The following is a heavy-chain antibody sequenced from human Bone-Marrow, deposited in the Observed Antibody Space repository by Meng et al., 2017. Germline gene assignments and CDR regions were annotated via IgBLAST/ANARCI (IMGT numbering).Heavy chain of an antibody. D-gene: IGHD6-13*01. J-gene: IGHJ5*02. CDR2: ISSSGSTI. V-gene: IGHV3-48*03. CDR3: ARETGIAAAYWFDP. CDR1: GFTFSSYE. Sequence: GESLKISCAASGFTFSSYEMNWVRQAPGKGLEWVSYISSSGSTIYYVDSVKGRFTISRDNAKNSLYLQMNSLRAEDTAVYYCARETGIAAAYWFDPWGQGTLVTVSS.